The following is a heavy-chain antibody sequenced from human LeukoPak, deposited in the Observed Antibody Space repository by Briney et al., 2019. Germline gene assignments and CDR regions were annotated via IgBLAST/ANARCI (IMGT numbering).Heavy chain of an antibody. CDR3: ARISYGDYNFDY. V-gene: IGHV4-34*01. CDR2: INHSGST. J-gene: IGHJ4*02. Sequence: SETLSLTRAVYGGSFSAYYWSWIRQPPGKGLDWIGEINHSGSTNYNPSLKSRVTISVDTSKNQFSLKLSSVTAADTAVYYCARISYGDYNFDYWGQGTLVTVSS. CDR1: GGSFSAYY. D-gene: IGHD4-17*01.